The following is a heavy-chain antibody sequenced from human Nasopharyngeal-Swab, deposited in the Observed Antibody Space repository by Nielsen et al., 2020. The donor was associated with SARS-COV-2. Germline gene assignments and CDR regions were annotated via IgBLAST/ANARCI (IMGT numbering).Heavy chain of an antibody. CDR2: IYHSGRT. D-gene: IGHD3-10*01. Sequence: SETLSLTCAASGGSISSSNWWRWVRQPPGKGLEWLGEIYHSGRTNYNPSLKSRVTISVDKSKNQFSLKLSSVTAADTAVYYCARALTPELLWFGELADAFDIWGQGTMVTVSS. J-gene: IGHJ3*02. V-gene: IGHV4-4*02. CDR1: GGSISSSNW. CDR3: ARALTPELLWFGELADAFDI.